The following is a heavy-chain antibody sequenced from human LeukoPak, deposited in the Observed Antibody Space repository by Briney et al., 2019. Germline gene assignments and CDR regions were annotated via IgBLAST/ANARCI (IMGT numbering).Heavy chain of an antibody. CDR1: GGSISSGSYY. CDR2: IYTSGST. V-gene: IGHV4-61*02. Sequence: SETLSLTCTVSGGSISSGSYYWSWIRQPAGKGLEWIGRIYTSGSTNYNPSLKSRVTISVDTSKNQFSLKPSSVTAADTAVYYCASPHYYDSSGSEYWGQGTLVTVSS. D-gene: IGHD3-22*01. J-gene: IGHJ4*02. CDR3: ASPHYYDSSGSEY.